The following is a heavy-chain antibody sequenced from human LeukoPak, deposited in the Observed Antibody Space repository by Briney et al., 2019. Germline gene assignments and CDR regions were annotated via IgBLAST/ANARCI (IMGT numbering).Heavy chain of an antibody. J-gene: IGHJ4*02. V-gene: IGHV3-53*01. CDR2: IYIGGTT. CDR3: AKLKGWYGEGYFDY. CDR1: GFTVSSDY. Sequence: PGGSLRLSCAAAGFTVSSDYMSWVRQPPRKGLEWVSVIYIGGTTFYEGSVKGRFTISRDNSKNTLYLQRNSLRADDTAVYYCAKLKGWYGEGYFDYWGQGTVVTVSS. D-gene: IGHD3-10*01.